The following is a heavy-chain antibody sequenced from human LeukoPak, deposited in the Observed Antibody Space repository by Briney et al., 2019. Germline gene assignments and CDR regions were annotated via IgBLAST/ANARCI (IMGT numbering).Heavy chain of an antibody. CDR1: GYTFTNYG. CDR2: IGAYNGNT. J-gene: IGHJ5*02. V-gene: IGHV1-18*01. Sequence: ASVKVSCKASGYTFTNYGSNWVRQTPGQGREWMGWIGAYNGNTNYAQKIQGRVTTTTDTSTRTAYIERRGLRYDDEAVYYCARGLWDDRPKYNWLDLWGQGTLVTVSS. CDR3: ARGLWDDRPKYNWLDL. D-gene: IGHD3-16*01.